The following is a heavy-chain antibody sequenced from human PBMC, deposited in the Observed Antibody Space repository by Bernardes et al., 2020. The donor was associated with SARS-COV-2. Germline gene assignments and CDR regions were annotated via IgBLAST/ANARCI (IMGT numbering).Heavy chain of an antibody. V-gene: IGHV3-66*01. J-gene: IGHJ4*02. CDR3: ARDSGWYRFDD. CDR2: FYSGDST. CDR1: GFTVSSIY. D-gene: IGHD6-19*01. Sequence: GGSLRLSCAASGFTVSSIYMSWVRQAPGKGLECVSFFYSGDSTYYADSVKGRFTISRDNSKNTLYLQMNSLRAEDTAVYYCARDSGWYRFDDWGQGTLVTGSS.